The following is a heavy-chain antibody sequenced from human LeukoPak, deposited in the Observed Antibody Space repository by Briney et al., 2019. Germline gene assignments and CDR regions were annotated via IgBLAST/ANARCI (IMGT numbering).Heavy chain of an antibody. CDR1: GFTFSSYA. CDR3: ANKHFDY. V-gene: IGHV3-23*01. Sequence: GVSLTLSCGASGFTFSSYAMSWLRQAPEKGLEWVTAISGSGGRSYYADSVKGRFTISRDNSKNTLYLQMNSLRAEDTAVYYCANKHFDYWGQGTLVTVSS. J-gene: IGHJ4*02. CDR2: ISGSGGRS.